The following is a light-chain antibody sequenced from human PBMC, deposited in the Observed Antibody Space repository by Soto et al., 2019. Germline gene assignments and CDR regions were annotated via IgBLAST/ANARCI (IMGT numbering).Light chain of an antibody. CDR3: QQYGASPYT. CDR1: QSVSSSNY. CDR2: GAS. V-gene: IGKV3-20*01. Sequence: EILLTQSPGTLSLYPGERATLSCRASQSVSSSNYLAWYQQKPGQPPRLLISGASSRTTGIPYRFSVSGSGTDFTLTISRLEPEDFAVYYCQQYGASPYTFGQGPDWRSN. J-gene: IGKJ2*01.